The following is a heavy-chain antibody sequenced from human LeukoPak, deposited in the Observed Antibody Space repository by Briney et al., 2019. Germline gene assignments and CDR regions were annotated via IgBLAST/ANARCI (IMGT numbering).Heavy chain of an antibody. CDR1: GYSFTSYY. Sequence: ASVKVSCKASGYSFTSYYMHWVRQAPGQGLEWMGIINPSGGSTSYAQKFQGRVTMARDTSTSTVYMELSSLRSEDTAVYYCARDLGTTRGYWGQGTLVTVSS. D-gene: IGHD2/OR15-2a*01. J-gene: IGHJ4*02. CDR3: ARDLGTTRGY. CDR2: INPSGGST. V-gene: IGHV1-46*01.